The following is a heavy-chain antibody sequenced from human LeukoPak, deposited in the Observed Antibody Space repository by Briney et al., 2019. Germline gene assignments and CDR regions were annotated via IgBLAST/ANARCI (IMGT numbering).Heavy chain of an antibody. D-gene: IGHD6-13*01. V-gene: IGHV3-23*01. Sequence: PGGSLRLSCAASGFTFSNYAMYCVRQAPGKGLEWVSTISDSGGSTRYAGSVKGRFSISRDNSKNTLCLQMSSLGVEDTAVYYCAKDREYSSSWNYYFDSWGQGTLVTVSS. J-gene: IGHJ4*02. CDR1: GFTFSNYA. CDR2: ISDSGGST. CDR3: AKDREYSSSWNYYFDS.